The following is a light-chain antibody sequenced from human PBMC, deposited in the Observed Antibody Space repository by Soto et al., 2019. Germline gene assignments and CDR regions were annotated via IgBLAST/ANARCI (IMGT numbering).Light chain of an antibody. CDR2: EAS. CDR1: QDINSY. Sequence: IQLTQSPSSLSASIGDRVTITCRASQDINSYLAWYQQKPGKAPNLLIYEASILQRGVPSRFSGSNSGTDFTLTISSLQAEDFATYYCQQNRSYQSKFGGGPKVDI. V-gene: IGKV1-9*01. CDR3: QQNRSYQSK. J-gene: IGKJ4*02.